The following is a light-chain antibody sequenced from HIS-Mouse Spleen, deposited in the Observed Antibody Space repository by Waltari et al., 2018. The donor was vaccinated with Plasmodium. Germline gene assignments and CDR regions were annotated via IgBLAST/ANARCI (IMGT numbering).Light chain of an antibody. V-gene: IGLV3-10*01. CDR2: KDS. J-gene: IGLJ3*02. CDR3: YSTDSSGNHRV. Sequence: SYELTQPPSVSVSPGQTARITCSGDALPKKYAYWYQQKSGQAPVRVIYKDSKRPSGIPERFSGSSSGTMATLTISGAQVEDETDYYCYSTDSSGNHRVFGGGTKLTVL. CDR1: ALPKKY.